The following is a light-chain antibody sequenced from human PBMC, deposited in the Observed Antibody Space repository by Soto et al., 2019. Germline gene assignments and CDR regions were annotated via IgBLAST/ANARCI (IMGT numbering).Light chain of an antibody. CDR3: QQYNMWPPGGT. CDR2: GAS. V-gene: IGKV3-15*01. CDR1: QSVSSD. Sequence: IVMTQSPATLSVSPGEGATLSCRASQSVSSDLAWYQQKAGQAPRLLIYGASTRVAGIPGRFSGSGSGTEFTLTISSLQSEDFAVYYCQQYNMWPPGGTFGKGTKVDIK. J-gene: IGKJ1*01.